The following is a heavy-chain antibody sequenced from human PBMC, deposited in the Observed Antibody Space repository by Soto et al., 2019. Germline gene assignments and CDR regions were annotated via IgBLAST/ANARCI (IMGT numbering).Heavy chain of an antibody. Sequence: NPSETLSLTCTVSGGSISSSSYYWGWIRQPPGKGLEWIGSIYYSGSTYYNPSLKSRVTISVDTSKNQFSLKLSSVTAADTAVYYCARLATVTTTQYYYYYYLDAWGKGTTVSV. V-gene: IGHV4-39*01. J-gene: IGHJ6*03. CDR2: IYYSGST. CDR1: GGSISSSSYY. D-gene: IGHD4-4*01. CDR3: ARLATVTTTQYYYYYYLDA.